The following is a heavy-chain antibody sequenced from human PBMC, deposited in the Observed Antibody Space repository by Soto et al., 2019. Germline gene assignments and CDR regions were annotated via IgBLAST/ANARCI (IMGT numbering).Heavy chain of an antibody. D-gene: IGHD2-15*01. CDR1: GGSIISGY. J-gene: IGHJ4*02. CDR3: AGVRGYAGSPIDY. Sequence: PSETLSLPCTVSGGSIISGYWSWIRQPPGKGLEWIGYSSYSGNTNYYPSLKSRVTMSVDPPKNQFSLRLSSVTTADTAVYYYAGVRGYAGSPIDYWGQGNLVTVSS. CDR2: SSYSGNT. V-gene: IGHV4-59*01.